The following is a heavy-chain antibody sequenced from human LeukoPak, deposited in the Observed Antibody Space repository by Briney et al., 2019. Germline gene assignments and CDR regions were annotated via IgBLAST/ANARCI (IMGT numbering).Heavy chain of an antibody. CDR2: INTDGSST. J-gene: IGHJ3*02. Sequence: PGGSLRLSCAASGFTFSSYLMHWVRQAPGKGLVWVSRINTDGSSTNYADSVKGRFTISRDNAKNTVYLQMNGLRAEDTAVYYCGRVSYSGVYGGAFDIWGQGTMVTVSS. CDR3: GRVSYSGVYGGAFDI. CDR1: GFTFSSYL. D-gene: IGHD1-26*01. V-gene: IGHV3-74*01.